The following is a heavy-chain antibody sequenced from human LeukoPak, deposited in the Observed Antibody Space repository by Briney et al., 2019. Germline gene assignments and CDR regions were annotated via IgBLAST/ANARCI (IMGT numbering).Heavy chain of an antibody. V-gene: IGHV3-30*02. Sequence: GGSLRLSCAASGFTFNSYGMHWVRQAPGKGLEWVAFIRDDGSDKYYADSVKGRFTISRDNSKNTLYLQMNSLRAEETAVYYCAREPHLDYDFWSGYYYEVGGYFDYWGQGTLVTVSS. J-gene: IGHJ4*02. CDR1: GFTFNSYG. CDR3: AREPHLDYDFWSGYYYEVGGYFDY. CDR2: IRDDGSDK. D-gene: IGHD3-3*01.